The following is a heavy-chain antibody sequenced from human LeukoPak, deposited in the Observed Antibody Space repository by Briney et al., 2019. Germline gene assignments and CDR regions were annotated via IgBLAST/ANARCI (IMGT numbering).Heavy chain of an antibody. CDR2: INSDGSWT. CDR1: GNYW. D-gene: IGHD2-2*01. CDR3: VSFYETY. V-gene: IGHV3-74*01. J-gene: IGHJ4*02. Sequence: GGSLRLSCAASGNYWMHWVRQAPGKGLVWVSHINSDGSWTGYADSVKGRFTISKDNAKNTVYLQMNNLRTEDTAVYYCVSFYETYWGRGTLVTVSS.